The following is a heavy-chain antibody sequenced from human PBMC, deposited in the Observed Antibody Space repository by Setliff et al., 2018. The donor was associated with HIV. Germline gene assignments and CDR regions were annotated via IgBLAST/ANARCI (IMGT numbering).Heavy chain of an antibody. CDR1: GYAISSGYY. Sequence: NPSETLSLTCAVSGYAISSGYYWGWIRRPPGKGLEWMGELSPSGTTRSNPSLQRRVTISLDTYHHQFSLKLTSVTAADTAMYYCASFCVTTVTNQDYWGQGTPVTVSS. J-gene: IGHJ4*02. V-gene: IGHV4-38-2*01. CDR2: LSPSGTT. D-gene: IGHD4-17*01. CDR3: ASFCVTTVTNQDY.